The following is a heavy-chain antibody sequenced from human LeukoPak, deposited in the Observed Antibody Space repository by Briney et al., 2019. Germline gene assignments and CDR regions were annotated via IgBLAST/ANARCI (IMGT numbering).Heavy chain of an antibody. D-gene: IGHD3-10*01. CDR2: INHSGST. CDR3: ARGQGTMVRGVPDY. CDR1: GGSISSYY. Sequence: SETLSLTCTVSGGSISSYYWSWIRQPPGKGLEWIGEINHSGSTNYNPSLKSRVTISVDTSKNQFSLKLSSVTAADTAVYYCARGQGTMVRGVPDYWGQGTLVTVSS. J-gene: IGHJ4*02. V-gene: IGHV4-34*01.